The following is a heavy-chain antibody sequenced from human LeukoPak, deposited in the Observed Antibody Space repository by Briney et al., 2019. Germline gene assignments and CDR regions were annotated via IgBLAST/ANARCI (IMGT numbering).Heavy chain of an antibody. CDR3: ARDRSSGGGAFDI. CDR1: GGSISSYY. CDR2: IYYSGST. D-gene: IGHD6-19*01. V-gene: IGHV4-59*01. Sequence: SETLSLTCTVSGGSISSYYWSWIRQPPGKGLEWIGYIYYSGSTNYNPSLKSRVTISVDTSKNQLSLKLSSVTAADTAVYYCARDRSSGGGAFDIWGQGTMVTVSS. J-gene: IGHJ3*02.